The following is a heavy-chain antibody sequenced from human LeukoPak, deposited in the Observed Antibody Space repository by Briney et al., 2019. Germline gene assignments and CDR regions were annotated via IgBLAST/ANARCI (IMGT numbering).Heavy chain of an antibody. J-gene: IGHJ3*02. D-gene: IGHD3-9*01. CDR3: AGQTGPTFDI. CDR2: INHSGIF. CDR1: GGSFNRYF. Sequence: SEALSLTCTVYGGSFNRYFYSWIHQPPGKGLEWIGEINHSGIFDYNPSLKSRVTISVDTSKKQFSLTLTSVTAADTSVYYCAGQTGPTFDIWGQGTMVTVSS. V-gene: IGHV4-34*01.